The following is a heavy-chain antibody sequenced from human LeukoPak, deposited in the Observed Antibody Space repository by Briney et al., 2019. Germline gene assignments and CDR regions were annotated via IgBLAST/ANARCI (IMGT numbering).Heavy chain of an antibody. CDR2: IYSDNT. D-gene: IGHD4/OR15-4a*01. Sequence: GGSLRLSCAASGFTFSTYSMTWVRQAPGKGLEWVSFIYSDNTHYSDSVKGRFTISRDNSKNTLYLQMNSLRAEDTAVYYCARRAGAYSHPYDYWGQGTLVTVSS. CDR3: ARRAGAYSHPYDY. CDR1: GFTFSTYS. J-gene: IGHJ4*02. V-gene: IGHV3-53*01.